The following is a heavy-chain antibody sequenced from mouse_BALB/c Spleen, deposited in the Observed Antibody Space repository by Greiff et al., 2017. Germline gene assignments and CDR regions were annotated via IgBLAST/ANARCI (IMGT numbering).Heavy chain of an antibody. CDR1: GFTFNTNA. CDR3: VRDGGNYAWFAY. J-gene: IGHJ3*01. CDR2: IRSKSNNYAT. D-gene: IGHD2-1*01. V-gene: IGHV10S3*01. Sequence: DGGLVQPKGSLKLSCAASGFTFNTNAMNWVRQAPGKGLEWVARIRSKSNNYATYYADSVKDRFTISRDDSQSMLYLQMNNLKTEDTAMYYCVRDGGNYAWFAYWGQGTLVTVSA.